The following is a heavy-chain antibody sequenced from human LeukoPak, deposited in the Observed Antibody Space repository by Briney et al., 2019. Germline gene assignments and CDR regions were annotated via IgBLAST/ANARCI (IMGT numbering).Heavy chain of an antibody. CDR1: GGSFSGYY. CDR2: INHSGST. J-gene: IGHJ4*02. D-gene: IGHD2-21*02. CDR3: ARLGIVVVTAADY. V-gene: IGHV4-34*01. Sequence: SETLTLTCAVYGGSFSGYYWSWIRQPPGKGLEWIGEINHSGSTNYNPSLKSRVTISVDTSKNQFSLKLSSVTAADTAVHYCARLGIVVVTAADYWGQGTLVTVSS.